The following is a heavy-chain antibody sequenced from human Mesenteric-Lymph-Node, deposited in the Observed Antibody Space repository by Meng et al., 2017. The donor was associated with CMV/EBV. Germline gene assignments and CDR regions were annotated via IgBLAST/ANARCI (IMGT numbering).Heavy chain of an antibody. CDR2: IYPGDSDT. Sequence: KGSGYSFTNYWIGWVRQMPGKGREWMGIIYPGDSDTRYSPSFQGQVTISADKSISTAYLQWSSLKASDTAMYYCARQGIGVIPAANYWGQGTLVTVSS. CDR1: GYSFTNYW. J-gene: IGHJ4*02. V-gene: IGHV5-51*01. CDR3: ARQGIGVIPAANY. D-gene: IGHD2-2*01.